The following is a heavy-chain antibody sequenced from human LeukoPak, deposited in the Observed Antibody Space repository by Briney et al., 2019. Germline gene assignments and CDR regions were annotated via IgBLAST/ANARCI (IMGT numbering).Heavy chain of an antibody. CDR2: MNPNSGNT. CDR3: ARTDIVATADAFDI. J-gene: IGHJ3*02. D-gene: IGHD5-12*01. Sequence: ASVKVSCKASGYTFTSYDINWVRQATGQGLEWMGWMNPNSGNTGYAQKFQGRVTMTRNTSISTAYMELSSLRSEDTAVYYCARTDIVATADAFDIWGQGTMVTVSS. CDR1: GYTFTSYD. V-gene: IGHV1-8*01.